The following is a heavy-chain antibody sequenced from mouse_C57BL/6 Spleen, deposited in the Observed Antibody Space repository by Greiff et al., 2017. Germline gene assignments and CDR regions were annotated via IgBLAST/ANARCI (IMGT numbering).Heavy chain of an antibody. CDR2: IYPRSGNT. V-gene: IGHV1-81*01. D-gene: IGHD2-2*01. CDR3: ARWGMVTRAWFAY. J-gene: IGHJ3*01. CDR1: GYTFTSYG. Sequence: QVHVKQSGAELARPGASVKLSCKASGYTFTSYGISWVKQRTGQGLEWIGEIYPRSGNTYYNEKFKGKATLTADKSSSTADMELRSLTSEDSAVYFCARWGMVTRAWFAYWGQGTLVTVSA.